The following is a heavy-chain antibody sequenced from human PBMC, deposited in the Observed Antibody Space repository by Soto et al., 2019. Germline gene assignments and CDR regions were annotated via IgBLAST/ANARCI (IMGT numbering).Heavy chain of an antibody. CDR2: ISSSSSYI. CDR3: ATHDYGDPSFDY. J-gene: IGHJ4*02. D-gene: IGHD4-17*01. CDR1: GFTFSSYS. V-gene: IGHV3-21*01. Sequence: LRLSCAASGFTFSSYSMNWVRQAPGKGLEWVSSISSSSSYIYYADSVKGRFTISRDNAKNSLYLQMNSLRAEDTAVYYCATHDYGDPSFDYWGQGTLVTVSS.